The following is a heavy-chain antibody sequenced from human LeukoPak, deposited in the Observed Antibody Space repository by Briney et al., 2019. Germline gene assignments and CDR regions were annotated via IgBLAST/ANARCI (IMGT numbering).Heavy chain of an antibody. CDR1: GFPFDSNA. V-gene: IGHV3-23*01. J-gene: IGHJ4*02. CDR2: IGGGGSGI. Sequence: GGSLRLSCVASGFPFDSNAMSWVRLTPGKGLEWISAIGGGGSGIYYADSVRGRFTISRDNSKNTLYLQMNSLRAEDTAVYYCAKVRTTVVTRSSFDYWGQGTLVTVSS. CDR3: AKVRTTVVTRSSFDY. D-gene: IGHD4-23*01.